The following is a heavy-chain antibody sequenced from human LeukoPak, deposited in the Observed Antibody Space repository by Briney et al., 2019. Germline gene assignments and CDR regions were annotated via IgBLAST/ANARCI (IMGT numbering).Heavy chain of an antibody. CDR2: VSSSSSTK. CDR1: GFTFSSFS. CDR3: ARDLGNWNYPHATDY. D-gene: IGHD1-7*01. J-gene: IGHJ4*02. V-gene: IGHV3-48*01. Sequence: GGSLRLSCVGSGFTFSSFSMHWVRQAPGKGLEWVSYVSSSSSTKYYADSVKGRFTISRDNAKNSLYRQMNSLRADDTAVYFCARDLGNWNYPHATDYWGQGTLVTVSS.